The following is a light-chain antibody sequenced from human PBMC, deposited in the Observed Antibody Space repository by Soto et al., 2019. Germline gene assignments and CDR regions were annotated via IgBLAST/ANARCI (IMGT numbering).Light chain of an antibody. V-gene: IGLV2-8*01. CDR3: SSSAGSSNSV. CDR2: EVN. Sequence: QSVLTQPPSASGSPGQSVTISCTGTSSDVGGYNYVSWYQQHPGKAPKLMIYEVNKRPSGVPDRFSGSKSGNTASLTVSGLQAEDEADYYCSSSAGSSNSVFGTGPTVTVL. CDR1: SSDVGGYNY. J-gene: IGLJ1*01.